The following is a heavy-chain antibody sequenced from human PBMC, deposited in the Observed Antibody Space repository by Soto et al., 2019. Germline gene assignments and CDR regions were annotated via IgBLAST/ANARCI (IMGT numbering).Heavy chain of an antibody. CDR3: AGAYYYDSSGYYTPGGFFDY. V-gene: IGHV4-39*01. D-gene: IGHD3-22*01. CDR2: IYYSGST. J-gene: IGHJ4*02. Sequence: QLQLQESGPGLVKPSETLSLTCTVSGGSISSSSYYWGWIRQPPGKGLEWIGSIYYSGSTYYNPSLKRRVTLSVDTSKNQFSLKLSSVTAADTAVYYCAGAYYYDSSGYYTPGGFFDYWGQGTLVTVSS. CDR1: GGSISSSSYY.